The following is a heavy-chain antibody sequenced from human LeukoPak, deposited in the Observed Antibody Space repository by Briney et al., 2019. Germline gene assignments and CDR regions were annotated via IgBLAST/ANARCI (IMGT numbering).Heavy chain of an antibody. V-gene: IGHV3-30*02. J-gene: IGHJ3*02. D-gene: IGHD6-19*01. CDR2: IRYDGSNK. CDR1: GFTLSSYG. Sequence: GGSLRLSCAASGFTLSSYGMHWVRQAPGKGLEWVAFIRYDGSNKYYADSVKGRFTISGDNSKNTLYLQMNSLRAEDTAVYYCAKERGWTAAFDIWGQGTMVTVSS. CDR3: AKERGWTAAFDI.